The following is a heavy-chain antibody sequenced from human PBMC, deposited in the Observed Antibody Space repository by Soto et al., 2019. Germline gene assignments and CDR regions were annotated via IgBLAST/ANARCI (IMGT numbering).Heavy chain of an antibody. J-gene: IGHJ4*02. D-gene: IGHD3-9*01. V-gene: IGHV1-3*01. CDR1: GYTFTSYA. Sequence: ASVKVSCKASGYTFTSYAMHWVRQAPGRRLEWMGWINAGNGNTKYSQKFQGRVTITRDTSASTAYMELSSLRSEDTAVYYCASNHILTGYYLFDYWGQGTLVTVSS. CDR3: ASNHILTGYYLFDY. CDR2: INAGNGNT.